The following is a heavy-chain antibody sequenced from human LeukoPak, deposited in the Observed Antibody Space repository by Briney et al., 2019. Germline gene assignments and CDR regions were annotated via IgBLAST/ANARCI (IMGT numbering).Heavy chain of an antibody. V-gene: IGHV1-2*02. CDR3: ARGSLTLVVPGDAFDI. CDR1: GYTFTGYY. J-gene: IGHJ3*02. Sequence: ASVKVSCKASGYTFTGYYMHWVRQAPGQGLEWMGWINPNSGGTNYAQKFQGRVTMTRDTSISTAYMELSRLRSDDTAVYYYARGSLTLVVPGDAFDIWGQGTMVTVSS. D-gene: IGHD6-13*01. CDR2: INPNSGGT.